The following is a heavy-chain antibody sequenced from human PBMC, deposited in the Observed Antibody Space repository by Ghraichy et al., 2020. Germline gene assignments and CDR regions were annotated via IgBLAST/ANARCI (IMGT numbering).Heavy chain of an antibody. J-gene: IGHJ4*02. CDR3: ARDRGTAMIVEELLV. CDR1: GFTFSSYA. CDR2: ISYDGSNK. D-gene: IGHD3-22*01. V-gene: IGHV3-30-3*01. Sequence: SLNISCAASGFTFSSYAMHWVRQAPGKGLEWVAVISYDGSNKYYADSVKGRFTISRDNSKNTLYLQMNSLRAEDTAVYYCARDRGTAMIVEELLVWGQGTLVTVSS.